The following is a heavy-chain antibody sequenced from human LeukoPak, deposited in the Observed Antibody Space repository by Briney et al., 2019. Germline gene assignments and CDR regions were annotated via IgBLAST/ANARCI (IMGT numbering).Heavy chain of an antibody. CDR1: GYTFTSYG. CDR2: ISAYNGKT. D-gene: IGHD3-10*01. V-gene: IGHV1-18*01. J-gene: IGHJ5*02. CDR3: ARANMVRGVGSFFDRNWFDP. Sequence: ASVKVSCKASGYTFTSYGISWVRQAPGQGLEWMGWISAYNGKTNYAQKLQDRVTMTTDTSTSTAYMELRSLRSDDTAVYYCARANMVRGVGSFFDRNWFDPWGQGTLVTVSS.